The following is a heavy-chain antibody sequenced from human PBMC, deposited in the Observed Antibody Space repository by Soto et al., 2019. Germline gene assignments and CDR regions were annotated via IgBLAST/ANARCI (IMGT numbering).Heavy chain of an antibody. CDR3: ARGTLGKDPYFNTGSYFDF. CDR1: GGTFRSFA. Sequence: VQLVQSGAEVKKSGSSVKVSCKATGGTFRSFAIGWLRQAPGHGVEWMGSFIPLFGSTIFAQTFKGRLTIAADEFKTTAYMELSSLTSEDTAVYYCARGTLGKDPYFNTGSYFDFWGQGTLVTVS. CDR2: FIPLFGST. J-gene: IGHJ4*02. V-gene: IGHV1-69*01. D-gene: IGHD1-26*01.